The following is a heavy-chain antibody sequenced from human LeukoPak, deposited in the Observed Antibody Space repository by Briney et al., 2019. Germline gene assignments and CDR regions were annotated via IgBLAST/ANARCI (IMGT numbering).Heavy chain of an antibody. D-gene: IGHD6-19*01. CDR2: ISYDGSNK. CDR3: ARDSSGWY. Sequence: HPGGSLRLSCAASGFTFSSYAMHWVRQAPGKGLEWVAVISYDGSNKYYVDSVKGRFTISRDNSKNTLYLQMNSLRAEDTAVYYCARDSSGWYWGQGTLVTVSS. V-gene: IGHV3-30*04. CDR1: GFTFSSYA. J-gene: IGHJ4*02.